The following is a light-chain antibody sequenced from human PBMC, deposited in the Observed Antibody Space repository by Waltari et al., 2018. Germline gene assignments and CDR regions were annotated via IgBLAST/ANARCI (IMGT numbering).Light chain of an antibody. CDR3: QQGYNTPYT. Sequence: DIQMTQSPSSLSASVGDRVTIACRASQGISTYLNWYQQKPGKAPNVLIYGASSLQSGVPSRFSGSGSGTDFTLAISSLQPEDFATYYCQQGYNTPYTFGQGTKLDIK. V-gene: IGKV1-39*01. CDR2: GAS. J-gene: IGKJ2*01. CDR1: QGISTY.